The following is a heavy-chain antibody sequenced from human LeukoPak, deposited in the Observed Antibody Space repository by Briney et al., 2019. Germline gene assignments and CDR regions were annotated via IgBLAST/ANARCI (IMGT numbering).Heavy chain of an antibody. D-gene: IGHD6-19*01. CDR3: ARGKEGMDSSGPRSNWFDP. V-gene: IGHV4-34*01. J-gene: IGHJ5*02. CDR2: INHSGST. CDR1: GFTFSSYA. Sequence: GSLRLSCAASGFTFSSYAMSWVRQPPGKGLEWIGEINHSGSTNYNPSLKSRVTISVDTSKNQFSLKLSSVTAADTAVYYCARGKEGMDSSGPRSNWFDPWGQGTLVTVSS.